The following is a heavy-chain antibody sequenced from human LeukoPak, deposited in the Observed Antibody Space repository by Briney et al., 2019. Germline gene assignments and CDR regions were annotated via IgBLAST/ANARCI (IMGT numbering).Heavy chain of an antibody. V-gene: IGHV4-34*01. D-gene: IGHD1-26*01. Sequence: SETLSLTCAVSGGSFSGHYWSWIRQPPGKGLEWIWEINHSGSTKYNPSLKSRVTISVDTSKNQFSLELSSVTAADTAVYYCAREFKSPRSWELHSTYYYYMDVWGKGTTVTVSS. CDR1: GGSFSGHY. CDR3: AREFKSPRSWELHSTYYYYMDV. J-gene: IGHJ6*03. CDR2: INHSGST.